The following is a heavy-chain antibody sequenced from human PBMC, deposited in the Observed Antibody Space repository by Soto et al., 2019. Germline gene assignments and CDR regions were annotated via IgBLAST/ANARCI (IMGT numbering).Heavy chain of an antibody. V-gene: IGHV3-74*01. CDR1: GFTFSNYW. J-gene: IGHJ4*02. D-gene: IGHD2-15*01. CDR3: ASARSGVLFDY. CDR2: IYSDGGST. Sequence: GGSLRLSCAASGFTFSNYWMHWVRQAPGKGLVWVSRIYSDGGSTSYADSVKGRFTISRDNAKNTLYLQMNSLRAEDMAVYYCASARSGVLFDYWGQGTLVTVSS.